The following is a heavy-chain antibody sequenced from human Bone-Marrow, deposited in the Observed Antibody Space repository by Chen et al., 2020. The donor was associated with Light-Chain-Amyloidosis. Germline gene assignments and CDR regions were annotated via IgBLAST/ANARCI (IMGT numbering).Heavy chain of an antibody. CDR1: GEPFSSSA. V-gene: IGHV1-69*04. Sequence: QVQLVQSGAEVKKHGSSVKVSCKASGEPFSSSAISWVRQAPGQGLEWVGRIIPMLETTKYAQKFLGRVEITADRSTRTSHLEMTGLTFEDTDIYYCASAPPTTFNVYAMDVWGQGTTVVVSS. CDR2: IIPMLETT. J-gene: IGHJ6*02. CDR3: ASAPPTTFNVYAMDV. D-gene: IGHD3-3*02.